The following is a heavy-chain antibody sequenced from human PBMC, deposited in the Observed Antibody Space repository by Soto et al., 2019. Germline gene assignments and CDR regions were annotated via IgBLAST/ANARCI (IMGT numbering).Heavy chain of an antibody. V-gene: IGHV3-30*01. Sequence: GGSLRLSCVGSGFIFSNNAMHWVRQAPGKGLEWVAFISFDSSEIHYADSVKGRFTMSRDNSKNLLYLQMNSLRTEDTAVYYCVRRSTVSYYAVDVWGQGTTVTVSS. CDR1: GFIFSNNA. CDR2: ISFDSSEI. J-gene: IGHJ6*02. CDR3: VRRSTVSYYAVDV. D-gene: IGHD4-17*01.